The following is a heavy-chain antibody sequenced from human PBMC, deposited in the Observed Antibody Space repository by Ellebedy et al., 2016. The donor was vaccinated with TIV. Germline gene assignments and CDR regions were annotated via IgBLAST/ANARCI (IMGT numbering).Heavy chain of an antibody. Sequence: SETLSLXCAISGDSVSSNSAAWNWIRQSPSRGLEWLGRTYYRSKWYNDYAVSVKSRITINPDTSKNQFSLQLNSVTPEDTAVYYCARGFKYYYYYGMDVWGQGTTVTVSS. J-gene: IGHJ6*02. CDR1: GDSVSSNSAA. CDR3: ARGFKYYYYYGMDV. V-gene: IGHV6-1*01. CDR2: TYYRSKWYN. D-gene: IGHD3-10*01.